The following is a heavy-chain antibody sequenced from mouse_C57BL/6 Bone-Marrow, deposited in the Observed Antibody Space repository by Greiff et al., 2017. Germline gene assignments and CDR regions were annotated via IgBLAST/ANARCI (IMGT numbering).Heavy chain of an antibody. V-gene: IGHV1-81*01. CDR1: GYTFTSYG. D-gene: IGHD2-3*01. Sequence: VQLQQSGAELARPGASVKLSCKASGYTFTSYGISWVKQRTGQGLEWIGEIYPRSGNTYYNEKFKGKATLTADKSSSTAYMELRSLSSEDSAVYFCARGSYDGYCENYYAMDYWGQGTSVTVSS. J-gene: IGHJ4*01. CDR2: IYPRSGNT. CDR3: ARGSYDGYCENYYAMDY.